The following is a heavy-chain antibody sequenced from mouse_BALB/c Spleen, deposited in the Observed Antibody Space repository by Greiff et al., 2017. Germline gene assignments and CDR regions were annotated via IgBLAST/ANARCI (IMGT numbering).Heavy chain of an antibody. CDR3: ARDGSSFDY. CDR1: GFTFSSYG. Sequence: EVQLVESGGGLVQPGGSLKLSCAASGFTFSSYGMSWVRQTPDKRLELVATINSNGGSTYYPDSVKGRFTISRDNAKNTLYLQMSSLKSEGTAMYYCARDGSSFDYWGQGTTLTVSS. J-gene: IGHJ2*01. V-gene: IGHV5-6-3*01. D-gene: IGHD1-1*01. CDR2: INSNGGST.